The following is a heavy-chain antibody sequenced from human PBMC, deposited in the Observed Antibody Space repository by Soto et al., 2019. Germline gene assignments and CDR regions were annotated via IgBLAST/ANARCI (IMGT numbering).Heavy chain of an antibody. V-gene: IGHV4-59*01. CDR2: IFHSLGA. CDR1: GGSTTSDY. CDR3: VRDLNGSGDY. J-gene: IGHJ4*02. Sequence: PSETLSLTCTVSGGSTTSDYWRWIRQPPGKGLECLGYIFHSLGAKYNPSLGSRGTISLDTPKNQLSLSLRSVTAADTAIYFCVRDLNGSGDYWGQGTLVTLSS. D-gene: IGHD3-10*01.